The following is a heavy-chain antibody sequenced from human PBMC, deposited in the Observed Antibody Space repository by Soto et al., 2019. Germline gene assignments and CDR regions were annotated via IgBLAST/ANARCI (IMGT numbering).Heavy chain of an antibody. CDR3: VSDRGYGHASVPYS. CDR2: ISYDGSLQ. D-gene: IGHD5-18*01. J-gene: IGHJ4*02. Sequence: QAQLVESGGGVVQPGRSLRLSCAASGFAFSSYGMQWVRQAPGTGLEWVAVISYDGSLQHYADSVKGRFTISRDNSKNMVLLQISSLRAEDTAVYYCVSDRGYGHASVPYSWGQGTLVSVCS. V-gene: IGHV3-30*03. CDR1: GFAFSSYG.